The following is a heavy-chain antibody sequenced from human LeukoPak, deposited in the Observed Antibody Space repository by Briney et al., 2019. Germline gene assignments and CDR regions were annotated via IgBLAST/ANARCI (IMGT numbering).Heavy chain of an antibody. J-gene: IGHJ4*02. D-gene: IGHD3-9*01. CDR2: ISSHGKTQ. Sequence: GGSLRLSCAASGFAFIHYGMLWVRQAPGKGLEYVTFISSHGKTQYYAGSVRGRFTISRDNSKNMVYLQMDSLRAEDTALYYCARDLDPTCHYSYSDFWGQGTLVTVSS. CDR1: GFAFIHYG. CDR3: ARDLDPTCHYSYSDF. V-gene: IGHV3-33*01.